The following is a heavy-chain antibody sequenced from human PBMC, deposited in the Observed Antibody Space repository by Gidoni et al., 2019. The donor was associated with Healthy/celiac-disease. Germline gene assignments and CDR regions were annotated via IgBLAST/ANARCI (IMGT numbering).Heavy chain of an antibody. CDR1: GGSIRSCDYY. J-gene: IGHJ4*02. CDR3: ARFYDSSGYYYFPDY. V-gene: IGHV4-30-4*01. D-gene: IGHD3-22*01. Sequence: QVQLQESGPGLVKPSQTLSLTCTVSGGSIRSCDYYWSWIRQPPGKGLEWIGYIYYSGSTYYNPSLKSRVTISVDTSKNQFSLKLSSVTAADTAVYYCARFYDSSGYYYFPDYWGQGTLVTVSS. CDR2: IYYSGST.